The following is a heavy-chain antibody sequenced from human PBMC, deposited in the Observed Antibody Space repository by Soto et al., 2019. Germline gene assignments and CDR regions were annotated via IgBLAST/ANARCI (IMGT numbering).Heavy chain of an antibody. CDR1: GFTFSSYA. CDR3: AREKQLADYYYGMDV. Sequence: GGSLRLSCAASGFTFSSYAMHWVRQAPGKGLEWVAVISYDGSNKYYADSVKGRFTISRDNSKNTLYLQMNSLRAEDTAVYYCAREKQLADYYYGMDVWGQGTTCTVSS. CDR2: ISYDGSNK. J-gene: IGHJ6*02. D-gene: IGHD6-6*01. V-gene: IGHV3-30-3*01.